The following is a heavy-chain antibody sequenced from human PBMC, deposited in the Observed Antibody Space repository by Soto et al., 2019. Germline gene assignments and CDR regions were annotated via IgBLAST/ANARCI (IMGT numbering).Heavy chain of an antibody. CDR1: GGSISSSSYY. CDR2: IYYSGST. D-gene: IGHD2-15*01. J-gene: IGHJ5*02. Sequence: QLQLQESGPGLVKPSETLSLTCTVSGGSISSSSYYWGWIRQPPGKGLEWIGSIYYSGSTYYNPSLKSRVTISVDTSKNQFSLKLSSVTAADTAVYYCARQVWVVVVANWFDPWGQGTLVTVSS. CDR3: ARQVWVVVVANWFDP. V-gene: IGHV4-39*01.